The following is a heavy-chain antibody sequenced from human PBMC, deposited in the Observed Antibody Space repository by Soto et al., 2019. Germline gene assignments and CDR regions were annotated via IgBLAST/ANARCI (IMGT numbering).Heavy chain of an antibody. CDR2: IYPGDSDT. CDR3: ARHGPLWFGVSRGAFDI. Sequence: GESLKISCKGSGYSFTSYWISWVRQMPGKGLEWMGIIYPGDSDTRYSPSFQGQVTISADKSISTAYLQWSSLKASDTAMYYCARHGPLWFGVSRGAFDIWGQGTMVTVSS. J-gene: IGHJ3*02. D-gene: IGHD3-10*01. V-gene: IGHV5-51*01. CDR1: GYSFTSYW.